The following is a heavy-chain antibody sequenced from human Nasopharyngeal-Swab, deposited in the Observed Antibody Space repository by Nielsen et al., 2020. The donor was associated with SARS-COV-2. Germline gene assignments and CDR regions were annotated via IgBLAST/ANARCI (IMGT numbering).Heavy chain of an antibody. Sequence: ASVKVSCKASGYTFTSYDINWVRQATGQGLEWMGWMNPNSGNTGYAQKFQGRVTMTRNTSISTAYMELSSLRSEDTAVYYCARDRGAATAGRGWIGGVYYYGMDVWGQGTTVTVSS. V-gene: IGHV1-8*01. D-gene: IGHD6-19*01. J-gene: IGHJ6*02. CDR3: ARDRGAATAGRGWIGGVYYYGMDV. CDR1: GYTFTSYD. CDR2: MNPNSGNT.